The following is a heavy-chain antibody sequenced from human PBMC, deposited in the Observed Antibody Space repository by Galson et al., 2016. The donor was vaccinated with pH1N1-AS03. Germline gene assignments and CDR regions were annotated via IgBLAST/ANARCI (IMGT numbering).Heavy chain of an antibody. J-gene: IGHJ6*02. CDR3: AMDPRGPCTSATCPATYYFGMDG. Sequence: SVKVSCKASGYIFTGFYVHWVRQAPGQGLEWMGWINTDSGVTNYAQKFEAWVTMTRDTSVSTAYMELYGLKSDDTAVYYCAMDPRGPCTSATCPATYYFGMDGWGQGTTVIVSS. CDR1: GYIFTGFY. V-gene: IGHV1-2*04. CDR2: INTDSGVT. D-gene: IGHD2-2*01.